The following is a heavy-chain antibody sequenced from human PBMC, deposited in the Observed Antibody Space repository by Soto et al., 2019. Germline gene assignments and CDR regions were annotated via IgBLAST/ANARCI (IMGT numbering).Heavy chain of an antibody. Sequence: SLRLSCVGSGFTFSTYSIDWVRQAPGKGLEWVSSISSRSDIYYADSVKGRFTISRDNAKNSVSLQMNSLRAEDTAVYYCAREYTAWPLAYGLDVWGQGTTVTVSS. J-gene: IGHJ6*02. V-gene: IGHV3-21*01. CDR2: ISSRSDI. CDR1: GFTFSTYS. D-gene: IGHD2-2*02. CDR3: AREYTAWPLAYGLDV.